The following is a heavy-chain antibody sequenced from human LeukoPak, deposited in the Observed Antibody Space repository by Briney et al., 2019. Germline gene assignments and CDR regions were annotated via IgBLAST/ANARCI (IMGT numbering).Heavy chain of an antibody. V-gene: IGHV1-69*05. CDR2: IIPIFGTA. CDR1: GYTFTSYG. D-gene: IGHD2-2*02. CDR3: ARSAGPVIVPAAIGASGHYYYMDV. Sequence: GASVKVSCKASGYTFTSYGISWVRQAPGQGLEWMGGIIPIFGTANYAQKFQGRVTVTTDESTSKAYMELSSLRSEDSAVYYCARSAGPVIVPAAIGASGHYYYMDVWDKGTTVTVSS. J-gene: IGHJ6*03.